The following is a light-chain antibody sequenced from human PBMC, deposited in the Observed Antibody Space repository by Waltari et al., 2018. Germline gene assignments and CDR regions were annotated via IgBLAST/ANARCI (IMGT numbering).Light chain of an antibody. CDR3: QSFDNMLSGGVV. V-gene: IGLV1-40*01. J-gene: IGLJ2*01. CDR1: TSNIGAGHD. Sequence: QSVLTQPPSVSGTPGQRVTISCSGSTSNIGAGHDVHWYQHLPGTAPKLLIYGNNNRPSGVPDRCSGSKSGTSASLAITGLQADDEADYFCQSFDNMLSGGVVFGGGTKLAVL. CDR2: GNN.